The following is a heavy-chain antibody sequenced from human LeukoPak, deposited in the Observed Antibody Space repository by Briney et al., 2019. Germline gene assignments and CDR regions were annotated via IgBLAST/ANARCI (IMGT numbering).Heavy chain of an antibody. V-gene: IGHV3-66*02. D-gene: IGHD3-22*01. J-gene: IGHJ5*02. CDR2: IYSGGST. CDR1: GFTVSSNY. CDR3: ARERSYYYDSSGYYGGSWFDP. Sequence: GGSLRLSCAASGFTVSSNYMSWVRQAPGKGLEWVSVIYSGGSTYYADSVKGRLTISRDNSKNTLYLQMNSLRAEDTAVYYCARERSYYYDSSGYYGGSWFDPWGQGTLVTVSS.